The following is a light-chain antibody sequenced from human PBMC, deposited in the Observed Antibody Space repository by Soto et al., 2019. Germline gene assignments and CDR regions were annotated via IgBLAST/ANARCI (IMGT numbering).Light chain of an antibody. CDR1: SSDVGIYNY. J-gene: IGLJ2*01. CDR2: EVS. V-gene: IGLV2-14*01. Sequence: QSALTQPASVSGSPGQSIAISCTGSSSDVGIYNYVSWYQQHPGKVPKLIIYEVSNRPSGVSNRFSGSKSGNTASLTISGLQAEDEADYYCSSYTLTTTLFGGGTKLTVL. CDR3: SSYTLTTTL.